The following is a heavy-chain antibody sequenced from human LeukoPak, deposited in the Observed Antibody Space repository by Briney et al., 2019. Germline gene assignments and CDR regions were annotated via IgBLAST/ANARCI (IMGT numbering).Heavy chain of an antibody. D-gene: IGHD5-18*01. V-gene: IGHV3-21*06. J-gene: IGHJ6*03. CDR3: ARDFYSYGTYYYYMDV. Sequence: SVKGRFIISRDNAKDSLYLQMNSLRAEDTAVYYCARDFYSYGTYYYYMDVWGKGTTVTVSS.